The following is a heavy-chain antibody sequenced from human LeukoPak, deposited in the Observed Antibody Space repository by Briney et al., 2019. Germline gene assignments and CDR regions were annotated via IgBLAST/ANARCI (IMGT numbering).Heavy chain of an antibody. D-gene: IGHD4-17*01. V-gene: IGHV3-53*05. Sequence: PGGSLRLSCAASGFTVSNSYMSWVRQAPGKGLEWVSVIYSDGSTFYTNSVKGRFTISRDNSNSTLTLQMNSLRTDDTAVYYCAKFSYGDYVHWGQGTLVTVS. CDR2: IYSDGST. CDR3: AKFSYGDYVH. CDR1: GFTVSNSY. J-gene: IGHJ4*02.